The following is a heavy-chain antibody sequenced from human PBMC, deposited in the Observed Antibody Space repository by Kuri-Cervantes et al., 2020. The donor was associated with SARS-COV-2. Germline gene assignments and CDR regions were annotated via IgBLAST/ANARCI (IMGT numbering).Heavy chain of an antibody. J-gene: IGHJ5*02. V-gene: IGHV1-69*13. D-gene: IGHD3-10*01. CDR1: GGTFSSYA. CDR2: IIPIFGTA. CDR3: ARVPYRGARYNWFDP. Sequence: SVKVSCKASGGTFSSYAISWVRQAPGQGLEWMGGIIPIFGTANYAQKFQGRVTMTADESTSTAYMELSSLRSEDTAVYYCARVPYRGARYNWFDPWGQGTLVTVSS.